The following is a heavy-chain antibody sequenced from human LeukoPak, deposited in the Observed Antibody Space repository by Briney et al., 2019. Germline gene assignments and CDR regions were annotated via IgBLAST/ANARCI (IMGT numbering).Heavy chain of an antibody. CDR3: AKWGDYDILTGYYDSDY. D-gene: IGHD3-9*01. J-gene: IGHJ4*02. V-gene: IGHV3-23*01. Sequence: GASLRLSCAASGFTFSNYAMSWVRQAPGKGLDWVSAVSGRDDSTYYADSVKGRFTISRDNSKNTLYLQMNSLRAEDTAVYYCAKWGDYDILTGYYDSDYWGQGTLVTVSS. CDR1: GFTFSNYA. CDR2: VSGRDDST.